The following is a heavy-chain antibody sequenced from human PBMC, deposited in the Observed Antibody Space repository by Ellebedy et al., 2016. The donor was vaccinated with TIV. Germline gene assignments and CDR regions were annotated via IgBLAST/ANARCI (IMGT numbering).Heavy chain of an antibody. D-gene: IGHD6-19*01. CDR1: GYTFTSFD. CDR3: ARAPFKGSSGWYNPTYYYYYMDV. CDR2: ISGYNGDT. V-gene: IGHV1-18*01. Sequence: ASVKVSXXASGYTFTSFDINWVRQAPGQGLEWMGWISGYNGDTNYAQKFQGRVTMTTDTSTSTAYMDLRSLTSDDTAVYYCARAPFKGSSGWYNPTYYYYYMDVWGKGTTVTVSS. J-gene: IGHJ6*03.